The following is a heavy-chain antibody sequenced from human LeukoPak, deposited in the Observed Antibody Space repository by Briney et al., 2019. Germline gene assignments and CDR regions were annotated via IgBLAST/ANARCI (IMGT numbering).Heavy chain of an antibody. CDR1: GFSFSSYG. CDR3: AKTNNDFWSACID. D-gene: IGHD3-3*01. CDR2: IGGSGVST. Sequence: PGGSLRPSCAASGFSFSSYGMNWVRQAPGKGLEWVSGIGGSGVSTNYANSVKGRFTISRDNSRNTLYMHMNSLRAEDTAVYYCAKTNNDFWSACIDWGQGTLVTVSS. V-gene: IGHV3-23*01. J-gene: IGHJ4*02.